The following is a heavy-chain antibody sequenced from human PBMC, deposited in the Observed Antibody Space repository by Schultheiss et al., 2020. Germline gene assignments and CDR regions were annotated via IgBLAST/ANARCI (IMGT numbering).Heavy chain of an antibody. CDR2: IYYSGST. CDR1: GGSISSYY. D-gene: IGHD2-21*02. J-gene: IGHJ6*03. V-gene: IGHV4-59*01. Sequence: SETLSLTCTVSGGSISSYYWSWIRQPAGKGLEWIGYIYYSGSTNYNPSLKSRVTISVDTSKNQFSLKLSSVTAADTAVYYCAREDRAYCGGDCYSNRPYYYYYMDVWGKGTTVTVSS. CDR3: AREDRAYCGGDCYSNRPYYYYYMDV.